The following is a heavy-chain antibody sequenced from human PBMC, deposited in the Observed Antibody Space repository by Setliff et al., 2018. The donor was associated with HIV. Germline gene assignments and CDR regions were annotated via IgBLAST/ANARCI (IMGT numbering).Heavy chain of an antibody. Sequence: ASVKVSCKASGYTFTDYYIHWVRQAPGHGLEWVGRINPRSGVTSYAQNFRARVTMTRDTSSTTAYMELSTLRSDDTALYYCARDLIRITPHGDLPFWGQGTLVTVSS. CDR3: ARDLIRITPHGDLPF. J-gene: IGHJ4*02. V-gene: IGHV1-2*06. D-gene: IGHD2-15*01. CDR2: INPRSGVT. CDR1: GYTFTDYY.